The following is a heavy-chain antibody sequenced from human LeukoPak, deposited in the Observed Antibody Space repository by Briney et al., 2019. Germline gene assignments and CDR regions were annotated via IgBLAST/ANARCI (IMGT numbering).Heavy chain of an antibody. Sequence: ASVKVSCKASGYTFTGYYMHWVRQAPGQGLEWMGWINPNSGGTNYAQKFQGRVTMTRDTSISTAYMELSRLRSDDTAVYYFVIEGYRGYDMGFFDYWGQGTLVTVSS. V-gene: IGHV1-2*02. D-gene: IGHD5-12*01. CDR2: INPNSGGT. CDR1: GYTFTGYY. J-gene: IGHJ4*02. CDR3: VIEGYRGYDMGFFDY.